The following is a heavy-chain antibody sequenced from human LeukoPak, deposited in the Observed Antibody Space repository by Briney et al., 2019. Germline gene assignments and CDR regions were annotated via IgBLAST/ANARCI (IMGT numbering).Heavy chain of an antibody. CDR1: GFTFSSYS. CDR2: ISSISYI. Sequence: GGSLRLSCAASGFTFSSYSMNWVRQAPGKGLEWVSSISSISYIYYADSVKSRFTISRDTAKNSLYLQMSNLRAEDTAVYFCARGGGLDVWGQGATVTVSS. J-gene: IGHJ6*02. CDR3: ARGGGLDV. D-gene: IGHD3-16*01. V-gene: IGHV3-21*04.